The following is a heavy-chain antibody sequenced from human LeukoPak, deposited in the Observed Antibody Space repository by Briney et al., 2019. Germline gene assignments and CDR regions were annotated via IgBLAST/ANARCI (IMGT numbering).Heavy chain of an antibody. CDR1: GGSISSYY. Sequence: SETLSLTCTVAGGSISSYYWSWIRQPPGKRLEWLGYIYYSGSTNYNPSLKSRVTISVDTSKNQFSLKLSSVTAADTAVYYCARAPMIAVAGYGMDVWGQGTTVTVSS. J-gene: IGHJ6*02. CDR2: IYYSGST. CDR3: ARAPMIAVAGYGMDV. V-gene: IGHV4-59*01. D-gene: IGHD6-19*01.